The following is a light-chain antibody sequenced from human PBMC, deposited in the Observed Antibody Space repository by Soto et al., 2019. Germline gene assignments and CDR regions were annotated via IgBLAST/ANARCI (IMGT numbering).Light chain of an antibody. Sequence: DLQMTQSPSSLSASVGDRVTITCRASQSINSYLNWYQQKPGKAPNLLIFGASSLQSGVPSRFSGSGSGTDFTLTISSLQPEDFATYYCQQTYSTFRTFGQGTKVEIK. CDR1: QSINSY. J-gene: IGKJ1*01. CDR2: GAS. V-gene: IGKV1-39*01. CDR3: QQTYSTFRT.